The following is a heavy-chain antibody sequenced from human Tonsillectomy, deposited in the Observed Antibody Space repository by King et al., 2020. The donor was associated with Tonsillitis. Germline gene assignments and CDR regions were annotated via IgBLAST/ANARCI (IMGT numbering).Heavy chain of an antibody. CDR2: ISGSGGST. D-gene: IGHD3-3*02. CDR3: AALLEWSAFYYYYGMDV. CDR1: GFTFSSYA. Sequence: VQLVESGGGLVQPGGSLRLSCAASGFTFSSYAMSWVRQAPGKGLEWVSAISGSGGSTYYADSVKGRFTISRDNSKNTLYLQMNSLRAEDTAVYYCAALLEWSAFYYYYGMDVWGQGTTVTVSS. J-gene: IGHJ6*02. V-gene: IGHV3-23*04.